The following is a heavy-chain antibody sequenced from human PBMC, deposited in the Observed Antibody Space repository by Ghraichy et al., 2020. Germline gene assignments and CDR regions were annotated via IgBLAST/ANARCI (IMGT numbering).Heavy chain of an antibody. V-gene: IGHV3-23*01. J-gene: IGHJ6*02. D-gene: IGHD3-10*01. CDR1: GFTFSGFA. Sequence: GGSLRLSCAASGFTFSGFAMSWVRQAPGKGLEWVSSISAGGSTYYADSVKGRFTISRDISKNTLYLNMNSLRAEDTAVYYCAKASGSGTYYDPLSHFSGMDVWGQGSTVTVSS. CDR2: ISAGGST. CDR3: AKASGSGTYYDPLSHFSGMDV.